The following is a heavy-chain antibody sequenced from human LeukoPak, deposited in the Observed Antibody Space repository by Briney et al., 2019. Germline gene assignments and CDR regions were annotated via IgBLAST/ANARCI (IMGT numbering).Heavy chain of an antibody. CDR1: GGSISSYY. V-gene: IGHV4-59*01. J-gene: IGHJ4*02. CDR2: IYYSGST. D-gene: IGHD2-2*01. Sequence: SETLSLTCTVSGGSISSYYWSWIRQPPGKGLEWIGYIYYSGSTSYSPSLKSRVAISVDTSKNQFSLKLSSVTAADTAVYYCARGLPSSIRLYFDYWGQGTLVTVSS. CDR3: ARGLPSSIRLYFDY.